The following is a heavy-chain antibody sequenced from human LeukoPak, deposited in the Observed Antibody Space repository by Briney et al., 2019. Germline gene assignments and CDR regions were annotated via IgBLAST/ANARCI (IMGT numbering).Heavy chain of an antibody. D-gene: IGHD4-17*01. Sequence: GGSLRLSCAASGFIFNKFSMNWVRQAPGTGLEWVSSINDIGVHIYYADSVKGRFTISRDNAKNSLYLQMNSLRVEDTAVYYCARGHYGYWFGPWGQGTLVTVSS. CDR1: GFIFNKFS. CDR3: ARGHYGYWFGP. CDR2: INDIGVHI. V-gene: IGHV3-21*01. J-gene: IGHJ5*02.